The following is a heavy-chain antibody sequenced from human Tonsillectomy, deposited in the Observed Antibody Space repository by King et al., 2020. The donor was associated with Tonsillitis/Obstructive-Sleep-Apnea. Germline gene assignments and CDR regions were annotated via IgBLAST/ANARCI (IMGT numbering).Heavy chain of an antibody. CDR3: TTPITVYPYGMDV. CDR1: GFTFSNAW. CDR2: IKSKTDGGTT. V-gene: IGHV3-15*07. J-gene: IGHJ6*02. Sequence: VQLVESGGGLVKPGGSLRLSCAASGFTFSNAWMNWVRQATGKGLEWVGRIKSKTDGGTTDYDAPVKGRFTISRDDSKNTLYLQMNSLKTEDTAVYYCTTPITVYPYGMDVWGQGTTVTVSS.